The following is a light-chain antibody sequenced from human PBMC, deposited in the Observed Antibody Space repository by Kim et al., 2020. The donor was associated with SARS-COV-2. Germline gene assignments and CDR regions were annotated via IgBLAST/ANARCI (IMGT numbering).Light chain of an antibody. CDR1: QSLVYSVGNIY. V-gene: IGKV2-30*01. CDR2: SVS. J-gene: IGKJ3*01. Sequence: PASISFRSSQSLVYSVGNIYLNWLHKRPRQSPRRLIFSVSNRDSGVPDRFSGSVSGPDFTLHISRVAAEDVGIYYCMQGTHWPFPFGTWPKVDI. CDR3: MQGTHWPFP.